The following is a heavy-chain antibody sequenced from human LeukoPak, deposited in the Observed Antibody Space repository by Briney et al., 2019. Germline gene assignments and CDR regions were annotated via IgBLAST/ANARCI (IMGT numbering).Heavy chain of an antibody. Sequence: GGSLRLSCAGSGFTFSGYAMTWVRQAPGKGLEWVATISSTGGSTYYADSMKGRFSISRDNSYNTLFVQMFSLRADDTAVYYCAKVPDGSPRGYWYFDLWGRGTLVTVSS. J-gene: IGHJ2*01. CDR2: ISSTGGST. V-gene: IGHV3-23*01. CDR3: AKVPDGSPRGYWYFDL. CDR1: GFTFSGYA. D-gene: IGHD5-24*01.